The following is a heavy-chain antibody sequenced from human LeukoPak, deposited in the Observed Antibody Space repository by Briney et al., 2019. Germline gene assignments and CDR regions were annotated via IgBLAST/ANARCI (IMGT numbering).Heavy chain of an antibody. J-gene: IGHJ4*02. CDR1: GGSISSSSYY. CDR2: IYYSRST. CDR3: ARSRHFSDFWSGTVTRYFDY. Sequence: SETLSLTCTVSGGSISSSSYYWGWIRQPPGKGLEWIGSIYYSRSTYYNPSLKSRVTISVDTSKNQFSLKLSSVTAADTAVYYCARSRHFSDFWSGTVTRYFDYWGQGTLVTVSS. V-gene: IGHV4-39*01. D-gene: IGHD3-3*01.